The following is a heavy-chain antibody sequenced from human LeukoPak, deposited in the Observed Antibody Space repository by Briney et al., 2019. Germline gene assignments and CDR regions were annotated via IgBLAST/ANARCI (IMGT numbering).Heavy chain of an antibody. V-gene: IGHV3-74*01. CDR2: INSDGSVT. CDR1: GFTFSSYW. Sequence: GGSLRLSCAASGFTFSSYWRHWVPQAPGEGLVWVSRINSDGSVTWYAYSVKGRFTISRDNAKNKLYLQMNSLRDEDTAVYYCARESRDDSGPLDSWGPGTLVAVSS. CDR3: ARESRDDSGPLDS. J-gene: IGHJ4*02. D-gene: IGHD3-22*01.